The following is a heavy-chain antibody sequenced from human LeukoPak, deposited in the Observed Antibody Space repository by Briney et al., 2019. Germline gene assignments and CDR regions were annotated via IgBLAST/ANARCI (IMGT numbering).Heavy chain of an antibody. V-gene: IGHV1-18*01. Sequence: ASVKVSCKASGYTFTSYGISWVRQAPAQGLEWMGWISAYNGNTNYAQKLQGRVTMTTDTSTSTAYMELRSLRSDDTAVYYCARLPSYYYGSGSYSPMGYWGQGTLVTVSS. J-gene: IGHJ4*02. CDR2: ISAYNGNT. CDR3: ARLPSYYYGSGSYSPMGY. D-gene: IGHD3-10*01. CDR1: GYTFTSYG.